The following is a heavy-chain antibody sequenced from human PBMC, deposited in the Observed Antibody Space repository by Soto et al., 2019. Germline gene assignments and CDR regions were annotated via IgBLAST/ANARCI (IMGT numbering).Heavy chain of an antibody. CDR1: GGSISSSSYY. D-gene: IGHD2-2*01. CDR3: AIRTGQLAIISEFDGDWFFEV. Sequence: SETLSLTCTVSGGSISSSSYYWGWIRQSPGKGLEWIGSIYYSGSTYYNPSLKSRVTMTSDTSINTAYMELSSLRSDDTAVYYCAIRTGQLAIISEFDGDWFFEVWGRGTLVTVSS. CDR2: IYYSGST. V-gene: IGHV4-39*02. J-gene: IGHJ2*01.